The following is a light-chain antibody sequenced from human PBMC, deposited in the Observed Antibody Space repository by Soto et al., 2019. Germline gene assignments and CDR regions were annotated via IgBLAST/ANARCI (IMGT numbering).Light chain of an antibody. V-gene: IGKV1-39*01. CDR3: QQSYSTLTWT. CDR1: QSISSY. J-gene: IGKJ1*01. CDR2: AAF. Sequence: DIQMTQSPSSLSASVGDRVTITCRASQSISSYLNWYQQKPGKAPKLLIYAAFSLQSGVPSRFSGSGSGTDFTLTISSLKPEDFATYYCQQSYSTLTWTFGQGTKVDIK.